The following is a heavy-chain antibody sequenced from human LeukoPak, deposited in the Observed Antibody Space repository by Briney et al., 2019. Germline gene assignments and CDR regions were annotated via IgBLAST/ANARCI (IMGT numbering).Heavy chain of an antibody. D-gene: IGHD2-2*01. Sequence: GGSLQISCKGSGYRFTSYWIGWGRQLPGKGLEWMGIIYPGDSDTRYSPSFQGQVTISADKSTSTAYLQWNSLKASDTATYYCARHSVRSTYYFDNWGQGTLVTVSS. J-gene: IGHJ4*02. CDR2: IYPGDSDT. CDR1: GYRFTSYW. CDR3: ARHSVRSTYYFDN. V-gene: IGHV5-51*01.